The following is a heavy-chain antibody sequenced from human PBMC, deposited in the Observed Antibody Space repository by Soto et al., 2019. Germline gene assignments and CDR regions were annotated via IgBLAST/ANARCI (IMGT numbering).Heavy chain of an antibody. Sequence: SETLSLTCAVYGGSFSGYYWSWIRQPPGKGLEWIGEINHSGSTNYNPSLKSRVTISVDTSKNQFSLKLSSVTAADTAVYYCARGSAQNLSGGPYDFWSGYYIDYWGQGTLVTVSS. CDR3: ARGSAQNLSGGPYDFWSGYYIDY. V-gene: IGHV4-34*01. CDR2: INHSGST. CDR1: GGSFSGYY. J-gene: IGHJ4*02. D-gene: IGHD3-3*01.